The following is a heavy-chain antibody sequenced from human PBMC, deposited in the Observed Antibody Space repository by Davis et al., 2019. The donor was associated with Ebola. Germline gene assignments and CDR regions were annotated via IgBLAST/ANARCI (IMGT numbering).Heavy chain of an antibody. CDR1: GVSVTRNF. CDR2: VYSGGAT. CDR3: AREVGSIPY. Sequence: GSLRLSCTVSGVSVTRNFWSWIRQSPGRGLEWIGYVYSGGATLHNPSLKSRVTLSLDTSKNQFSLKLSSVTAADTAVYYCAREVGSIPYWGQGTLVTVSS. V-gene: IGHV4-59*08. J-gene: IGHJ4*02. D-gene: IGHD2-15*01.